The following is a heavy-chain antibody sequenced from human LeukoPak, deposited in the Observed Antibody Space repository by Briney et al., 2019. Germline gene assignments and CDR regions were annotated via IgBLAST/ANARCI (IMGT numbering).Heavy chain of an antibody. V-gene: IGHV3-48*01. CDR3: AKDLGGDIGD. CDR2: ISSSGSTI. D-gene: IGHD2-15*01. CDR1: GFTFSRNG. J-gene: IGHJ4*02. Sequence: GGSLRLSCAASGFTFSRNGMTWVRQAPGKGLEWVSYISSSGSTIYYADSVKGRFTISRDNSKNTLYLQMNSLRAEDTAVYYCAKDLGGDIGDWGQGTLVTVSS.